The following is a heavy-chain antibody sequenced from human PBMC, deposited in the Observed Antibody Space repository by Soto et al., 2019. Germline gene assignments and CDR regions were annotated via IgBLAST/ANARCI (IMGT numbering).Heavy chain of an antibody. CDR2: ISSNGGST. Sequence: EVRLVESGGGLVQPGGSLRLSCAASGFTFSSYAMHWVRQAPGKGLEYVSAISSNGGSTYYANSVKGRFTISRDNSKNTLYLQMGSLRAEDMAVYYCARDGLRQYAFDIWGQGTMVTVSS. J-gene: IGHJ3*02. CDR1: GFTFSSYA. CDR3: ARDGLRQYAFDI. V-gene: IGHV3-64*01. D-gene: IGHD4-17*01.